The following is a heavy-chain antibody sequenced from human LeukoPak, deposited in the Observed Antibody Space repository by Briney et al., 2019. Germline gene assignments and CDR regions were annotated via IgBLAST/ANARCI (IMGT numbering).Heavy chain of an antibody. D-gene: IGHD2-15*01. CDR1: GGTFSSYA. J-gene: IGHJ5*02. Sequence: GASVKVSCKASGGTFSSYAISWVRQAPGQGLEWMGGIIPIFGTANYAQKFQGRVTITADESTSTAYMELRSLRSDDTAVYYCARVPAGCSGGSCLDNWFDPWGQGTLVTVSS. V-gene: IGHV1-69*13. CDR3: ARVPAGCSGGSCLDNWFDP. CDR2: IIPIFGTA.